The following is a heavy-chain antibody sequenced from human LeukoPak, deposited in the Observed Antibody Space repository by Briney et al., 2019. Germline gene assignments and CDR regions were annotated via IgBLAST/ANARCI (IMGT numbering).Heavy chain of an antibody. D-gene: IGHD3-10*01. CDR2: IYYSGST. CDR1: GFTFSSYSMN. CDR3: ATWFGGSAPSRLSFDY. V-gene: IGHV4-59*05. J-gene: IGHJ4*02. Sequence: PGGSLRLSCAASGFTFSSYSMNWVRQPPGKGLEWTGSIYYSGSTYYNPSLKSRVTISVDTSKNQFSLKLSSVTAADTAVYYCATWFGGSAPSRLSFDYWGQGTLVTVSS.